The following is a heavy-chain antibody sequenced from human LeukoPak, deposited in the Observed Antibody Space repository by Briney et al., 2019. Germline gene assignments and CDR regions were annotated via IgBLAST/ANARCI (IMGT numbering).Heavy chain of an antibody. J-gene: IGHJ3*02. CDR3: AKVGIVATIGDAFDI. Sequence: PGGSLRLSCAASGFTFSSYGMHWVRQAPGKGLEWVAVISYDGSNKYYADSVKGRFTISRDNSKNTLYLQMNSLRAEDTAEYYCAKVGIVATIGDAFDIWGQGTMVTVSS. V-gene: IGHV3-30*18. CDR2: ISYDGSNK. D-gene: IGHD5-12*01. CDR1: GFTFSSYG.